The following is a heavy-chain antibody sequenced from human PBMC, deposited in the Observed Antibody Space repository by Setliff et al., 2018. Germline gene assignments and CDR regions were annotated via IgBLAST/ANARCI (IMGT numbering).Heavy chain of an antibody. J-gene: IGHJ3*02. CDR3: ARHRWAIDDAFDI. Sequence: GESLKLSCKGSGYSFTNYWIAWVRQMPGKGLEWMGAIFPRDSIIRYSPSFQGQVTISADKSISTAYLQWSSLKASDTAMYYCARHRWAIDDAFDIWGQATMVTVSS. D-gene: IGHD3-16*01. CDR2: IFPRDSII. CDR1: GYSFTNYW. V-gene: IGHV5-51*01.